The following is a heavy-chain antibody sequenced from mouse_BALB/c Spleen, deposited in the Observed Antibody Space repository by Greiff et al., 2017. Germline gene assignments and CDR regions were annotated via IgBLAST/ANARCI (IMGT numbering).Heavy chain of an antibody. CDR1: GYTFTSYW. J-gene: IGHJ4*01. Sequence: LQQPGSELVRPGASVKLSCKASGYTFTSYWMHWVKQRHGQGLEWIGNIYPGSGSTNYDEKFKSKGTLTVDTSSSTAYMHLSSLTSEDSAVYYCTITTATMDYWGQGTSVTVSS. CDR3: TITTATMDY. V-gene: IGHV1S22*01. D-gene: IGHD1-2*01. CDR2: IYPGSGST.